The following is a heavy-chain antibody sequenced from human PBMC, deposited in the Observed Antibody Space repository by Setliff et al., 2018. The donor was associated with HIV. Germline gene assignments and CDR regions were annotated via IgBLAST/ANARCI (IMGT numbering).Heavy chain of an antibody. CDR2: MHHSGGT. J-gene: IGHJ4*02. D-gene: IGHD2-8*01. V-gene: IGHV4-38-2*02. CDR1: GYSISTGYN. Sequence: PSETLSLTCTVSGYSISTGYNWGCIRQPPGKGLEWIGSMHHSGGTYYNPSLKTRVTISLDTSKNQFSLKLSSVTAADTAVYYCARDLVYHRLDYWGQGTLVTVSS. CDR3: ARDLVYHRLDY.